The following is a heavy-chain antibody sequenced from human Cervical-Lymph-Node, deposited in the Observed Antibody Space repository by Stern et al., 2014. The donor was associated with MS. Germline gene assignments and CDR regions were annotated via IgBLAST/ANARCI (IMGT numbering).Heavy chain of an antibody. J-gene: IGHJ5*01. CDR2: VYHSGGA. D-gene: IGHD6-13*01. CDR1: GVSISSYY. CDR3: ARDVGMDS. Sequence: QLQLQESGPGLVKPSETLSLTCTVSGVSISSYYWSWIRQPPGKGLEWICYVYHSGGATYNPSLKSRVTMSVDTSRSQFSLKLSSVTAADTAVYYCARDVGMDSWGQGTLVTVSS. V-gene: IGHV4-59*01.